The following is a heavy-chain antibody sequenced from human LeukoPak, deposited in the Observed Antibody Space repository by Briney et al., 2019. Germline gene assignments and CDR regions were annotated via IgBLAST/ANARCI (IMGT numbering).Heavy chain of an antibody. Sequence: GASVKVSCKASGYTFTSYDINWVRQATGQGLEWMGWMNPNSGNTGYAQKFQGRVTITRNTSISTACMELSSLRSEDTAVYYCARVPFSSSRMNWFDPWGQGTLVTVSS. CDR3: ARVPFSSSRMNWFDP. CDR1: GYTFTSYD. V-gene: IGHV1-8*03. CDR2: MNPNSGNT. J-gene: IGHJ5*02. D-gene: IGHD6-6*01.